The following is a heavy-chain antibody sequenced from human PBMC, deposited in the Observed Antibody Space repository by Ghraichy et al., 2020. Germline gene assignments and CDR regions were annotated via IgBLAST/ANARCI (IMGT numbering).Heavy chain of an antibody. CDR1: GYTFTSYD. Sequence: ASVKVSCKASGYTFTSYDINWVRQATGQGLEWMGWMNPNSGNTGYAQKFQGRVTITRNTSISTAYMELSSLRSEDTAVYYCARATRLYYYYYYMDVWGKGTTVTVSS. D-gene: IGHD4-11*01. CDR2: MNPNSGNT. J-gene: IGHJ6*03. V-gene: IGHV1-8*03. CDR3: ARATRLYYYYYYMDV.